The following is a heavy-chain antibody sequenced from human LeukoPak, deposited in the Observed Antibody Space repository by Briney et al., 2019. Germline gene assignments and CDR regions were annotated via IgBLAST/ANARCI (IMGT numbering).Heavy chain of an antibody. CDR1: GFTFSSYA. Sequence: PGGSLRLSCAASGFTFSSYAMSWVRQAPGKGLEWVSAISGVGGDTYYADSVKGRFTISRDYSKNTLYPQMNSLRAEDTAVYYCAKGSSSGRPYYFDYWGQGTLVTVSS. D-gene: IGHD3-22*01. J-gene: IGHJ4*02. V-gene: IGHV3-23*01. CDR3: AKGSSSGRPYYFDY. CDR2: ISGVGGDT.